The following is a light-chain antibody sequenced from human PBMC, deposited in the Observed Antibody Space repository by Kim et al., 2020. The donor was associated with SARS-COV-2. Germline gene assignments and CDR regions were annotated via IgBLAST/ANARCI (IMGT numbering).Light chain of an antibody. CDR2: GNS. CDR1: SSNIGAGYD. CDR3: QSYDSSLSAL. Sequence: GQRVNISCAGSSSNIGAGYDVHWYQQLPGTAPKLLIYGNSNRPSGVPDRFSGSKSGTSASLAITGLQAEDEADYYCQSYDSSLSALFGTGTKVTVL. J-gene: IGLJ1*01. V-gene: IGLV1-40*01.